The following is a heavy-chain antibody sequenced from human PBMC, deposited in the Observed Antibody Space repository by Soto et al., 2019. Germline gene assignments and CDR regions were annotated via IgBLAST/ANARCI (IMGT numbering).Heavy chain of an antibody. CDR1: VFTFDNYV. CDR3: ARRIKIYGVRITDYYYYGMDV. CDR2: ISDSGVST. J-gene: IGHJ6*02. Sequence: GGSLRLSCVASVFTFDNYVMNWVRQAPGSGLEWVSVISDSGVSTYYADSVRGRFTISRDNSKNTLFLQMNSLRAEDTAVYYCARRIKIYGVRITDYYYYGMDVWGQGTTVTVSS. V-gene: IGHV3-23*01. D-gene: IGHD3-3*01.